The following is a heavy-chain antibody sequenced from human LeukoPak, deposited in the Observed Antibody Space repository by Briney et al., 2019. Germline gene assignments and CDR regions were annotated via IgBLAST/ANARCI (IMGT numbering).Heavy chain of an antibody. CDR1: GFTVSSYS. Sequence: GGSLRLSCAASGFTVSSYSMNWVRQAPGKGLGWVSYISSSSSTIYYADSVKGRFTISRDNAKNSLYLQMNSLRAEDTAVYYCARALRYFDWLSTSPEYNWFDPWGQGTLVTVSS. CDR2: ISSSSSTI. V-gene: IGHV3-48*01. CDR3: ARALRYFDWLSTSPEYNWFDP. J-gene: IGHJ5*02. D-gene: IGHD3-9*01.